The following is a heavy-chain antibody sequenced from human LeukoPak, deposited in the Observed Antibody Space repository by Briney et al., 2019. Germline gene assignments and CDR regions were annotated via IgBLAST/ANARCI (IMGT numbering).Heavy chain of an antibody. CDR2: ISAYNGNT. CDR1: GYTFTSYG. Sequence: ASVKVSCKASGYTFTSYGISWVRQAPGQGLEWMGWISAYNGNTNYAQKLQGRVTMTTDTSTSTAYMELRSLRSDDTAVYYCARDYCSGTSCYAATSDDYGMDVWGQGTTVTVSS. V-gene: IGHV1-18*01. CDR3: ARDYCSGTSCYAATSDDYGMDV. J-gene: IGHJ6*02. D-gene: IGHD2-2*01.